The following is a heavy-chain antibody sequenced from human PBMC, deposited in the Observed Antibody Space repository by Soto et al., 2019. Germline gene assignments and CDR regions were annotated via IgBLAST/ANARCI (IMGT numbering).Heavy chain of an antibody. D-gene: IGHD3-3*01. V-gene: IGHV4-61*01. CDR3: ATLRKILAPAFDY. J-gene: IGHJ4*02. CDR2: IYYSGNT. CDR1: GGSVSSGFYY. Sequence: SETLSLTCTVSGGSVSSGFYYWSWIRQPPGKGLEWIGYIYYSGNTDYNPSLKSRVIISVDTSKSQFSLRLSSVTAADPAVYYFATLRKILAPAFDYWGQGTLVTVSS.